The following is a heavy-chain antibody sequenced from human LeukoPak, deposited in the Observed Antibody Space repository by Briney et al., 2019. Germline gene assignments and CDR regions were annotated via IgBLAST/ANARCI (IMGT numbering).Heavy chain of an antibody. CDR1: GDTVSSNSAA. Sequence: SQTLSLTSAISGDTVSSNSAARHCTRQSPSRGLECLARTYYRSKWYNDYAVSVKSRITINPDTSKNQFSLQLNSVTPEDTAVYYCARDRGLGRGWPYFDYWGQGTLVTVSS. CDR3: ARDRGLGRGWPYFDY. CDR2: TYYRSKWYN. J-gene: IGHJ4*02. D-gene: IGHD3-10*01. V-gene: IGHV6-1*01.